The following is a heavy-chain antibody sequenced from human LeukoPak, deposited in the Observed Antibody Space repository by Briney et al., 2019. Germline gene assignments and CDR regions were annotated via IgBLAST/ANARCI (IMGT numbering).Heavy chain of an antibody. J-gene: IGHJ3*02. CDR1: GGSFSDYY. Sequence: SETLSLTCAVYGGSFSDYYWSWIRLPPGKGLEWIGEINQKRGSTNYNPSLKSRVTISVDTSKNQFSLRLSSETAADTAVYYCAREFSTSSTAFDMWGQGTMVTVSS. D-gene: IGHD6-6*01. CDR3: AREFSTSSTAFDM. CDR2: INQKRGST. V-gene: IGHV4-34*01.